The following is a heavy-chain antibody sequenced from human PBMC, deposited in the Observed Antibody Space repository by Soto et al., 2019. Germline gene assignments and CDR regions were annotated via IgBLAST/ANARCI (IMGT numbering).Heavy chain of an antibody. CDR3: ARLMRESFAI. V-gene: IGHV4-59*08. CDR2: IYYSGST. CDR1: GGSISSYY. D-gene: IGHD2-8*01. Sequence: QVQLQESGPGLVQPSETLSLTCTVSGGSISSYYWSWIRQPPGKGLEWIGYIYYSGSTNYIPSLKSRVTISVDTSKNQFSLKLSSVTAADTAVYYCARLMRESFAIWGQGTMVTVSS. J-gene: IGHJ3*02.